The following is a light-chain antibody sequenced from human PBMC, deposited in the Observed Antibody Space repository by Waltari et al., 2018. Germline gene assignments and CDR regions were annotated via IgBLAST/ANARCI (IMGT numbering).Light chain of an antibody. Sequence: QSVLTQPPSTSGTPGQRVTISCSGSSSNIGTNPVNWYPHLPGTAPKLLSYGNNQRPSGVPGRFAGSKSGTSASLAISGLQSEDEADYYCAAWDDTLNGYVFGTGTKVTVL. V-gene: IGLV1-44*01. CDR2: GNN. J-gene: IGLJ1*01. CDR3: AAWDDTLNGYV. CDR1: SSNIGTNP.